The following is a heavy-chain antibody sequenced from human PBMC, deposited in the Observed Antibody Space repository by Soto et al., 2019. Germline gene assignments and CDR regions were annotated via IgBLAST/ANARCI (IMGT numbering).Heavy chain of an antibody. CDR2: ISFDGRNS. D-gene: IGHD3-10*01. Sequence: PGGSLRLSCAASGFTFNNYGMHWVRQAPGKGLEWVVVISFDGRNSYYLGSVKGRFTISRDNSKNTLYLDMTSLRPEDTAIYYCVKQTGSGSYYNAGSGGHFDSWGQGILVTVSS. J-gene: IGHJ4*02. V-gene: IGHV3-30*18. CDR3: VKQTGSGSYYNAGSGGHFDS. CDR1: GFTFNNYG.